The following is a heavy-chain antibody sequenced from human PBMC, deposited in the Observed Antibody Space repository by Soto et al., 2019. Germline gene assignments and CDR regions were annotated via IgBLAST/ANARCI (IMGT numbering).Heavy chain of an antibody. CDR2: IYYSGNP. Sequence: QVQLQESGPGLVKPSQTLSLTCTVSGGSIRSGGYYWSWVRQNPRKGLEWIGNIYYSGNPYYNTSLKRRLPISVSTSTNPFSLNLSSVTAADTAVYYCARDRLMATAGTARHYFGLDVWGQGPTVTVSS. V-gene: IGHV4-31*03. D-gene: IGHD5-18*01. CDR1: GGSIRSGGYY. CDR3: ARDRLMATAGTARHYFGLDV. J-gene: IGHJ6*02.